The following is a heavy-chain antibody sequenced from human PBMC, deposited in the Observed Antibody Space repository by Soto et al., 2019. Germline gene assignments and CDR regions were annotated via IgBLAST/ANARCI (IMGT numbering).Heavy chain of an antibody. CDR2: VLQTGSTT. V-gene: IGHV3-23*01. D-gene: IGHD4-17*01. Sequence: QTGGSLRLSCAASGFTFSTYTMSWVRQAPGKGLEWVSSVLQTGSTTYYADSVKGRFTISRDNSKNTLYLQMSNLRAEDTAVYYCAKDFTPDGYWDFDYWGQGTLVTVSS. J-gene: IGHJ4*02. CDR1: GFTFSTYT. CDR3: AKDFTPDGYWDFDY.